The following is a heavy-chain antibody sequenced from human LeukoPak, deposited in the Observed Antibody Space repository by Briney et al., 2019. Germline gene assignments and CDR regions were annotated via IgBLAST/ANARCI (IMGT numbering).Heavy chain of an antibody. J-gene: IGHJ3*01. D-gene: IGHD1-14*01. CDR3: ASGYNNAFDF. Sequence: GGSLRLSCAASGFTFSSYGMHWVRQAPGKGLEWVAFIRYDGSNKYYADSVKGRFTISRDNSKNTLYLQMNSLRAEDTAVYYCASGYNNAFDFWGQGTMVTVSS. CDR1: GFTFSSYG. CDR2: IRYDGSNK. V-gene: IGHV3-30*02.